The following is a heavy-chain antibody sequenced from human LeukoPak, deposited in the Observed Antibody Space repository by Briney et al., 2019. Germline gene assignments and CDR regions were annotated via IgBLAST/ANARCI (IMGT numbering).Heavy chain of an antibody. CDR1: GGSISSSSYY. D-gene: IGHD6-19*01. Sequence: PSDTLSLTCTVSGGSISSSSYYWGWIPQPPGKGLEWIGSIYYSGSTYYNPSLKSRVTISVDTSKNQFSLKLSSVIAGDTAVYYCASGTGYSSGWGQGTLVTVSS. J-gene: IGHJ4*02. V-gene: IGHV4-39*07. CDR3: ASGTGYSSG. CDR2: IYYSGST.